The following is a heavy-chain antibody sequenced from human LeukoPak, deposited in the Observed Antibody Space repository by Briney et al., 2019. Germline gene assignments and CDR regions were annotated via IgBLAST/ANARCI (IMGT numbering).Heavy chain of an antibody. Sequence: ASVKVSCKASGYTFTSHDINWVRQATGQGLEWMGWMNPNSGNTGYAQKFQGRVTMTRNTSISTAYMELSSLRSGDTAVYHCARSASARKWLRFRYFDYWGQGTLVTVSS. CDR2: MNPNSGNT. CDR1: GYTFTSHD. CDR3: ARSASARKWLRFRYFDY. D-gene: IGHD5-12*01. V-gene: IGHV1-8*01. J-gene: IGHJ4*02.